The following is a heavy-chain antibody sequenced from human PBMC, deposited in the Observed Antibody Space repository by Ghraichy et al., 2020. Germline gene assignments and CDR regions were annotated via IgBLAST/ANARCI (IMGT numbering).Heavy chain of an antibody. J-gene: IGHJ4*02. CDR3: AKDRVCSSTSCSEFDY. CDR2: ISGSGGST. Sequence: GSLRLSCAASGFTFSSYAMSWVRQAPGKGLEWVSAISGSGGSTYYADSVKGRFTISRDNSKNTLYLQMNSLRAEDTAVYYCAKDRVCSSTSCSEFDYWGQGTLVTVSS. D-gene: IGHD2-2*01. CDR1: GFTFSSYA. V-gene: IGHV3-23*01.